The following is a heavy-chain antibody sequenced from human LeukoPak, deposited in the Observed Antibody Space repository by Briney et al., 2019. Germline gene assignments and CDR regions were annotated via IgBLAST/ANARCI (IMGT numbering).Heavy chain of an antibody. J-gene: IGHJ5*02. V-gene: IGHV3-7*01. CDR1: GFTFSSYW. CDR2: IKQDGSEK. CDR3: AREQDGYDFWSGYHKQNWFDP. Sequence: GGSLRLSCAASGFTFSSYWMSWVRQAPGKGLEWVANIKQDGSEKYYVDSVKGRFTISRDNAKNSLYLQMNSLSAEDTAVYYCAREQDGYDFWSGYHKQNWFDPWGQGTLVTVSS. D-gene: IGHD3-3*01.